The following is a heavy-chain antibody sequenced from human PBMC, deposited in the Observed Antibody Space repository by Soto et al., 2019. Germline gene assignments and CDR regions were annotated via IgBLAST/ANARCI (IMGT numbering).Heavy chain of an antibody. CDR1: GYTCSRDA. V-gene: IGHV1-3*01. D-gene: IGHD2-2*02. Sequence: APVNVSCKAYGYTCSRDAMNWVLLAPGQRLEWMGWINAGTGLTKYSQKFQARVTSTRGTSASTAYMELSSLRSEDTAVYYCARAGEDCSTTTCYMIDYWGQGTLVTVSS. CDR3: ARAGEDCSTTTCYMIDY. J-gene: IGHJ4*02. CDR2: INAGTGLT.